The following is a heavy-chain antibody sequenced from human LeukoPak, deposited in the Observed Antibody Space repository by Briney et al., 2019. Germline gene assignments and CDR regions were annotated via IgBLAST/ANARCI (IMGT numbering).Heavy chain of an antibody. CDR2: IIPIFGTA. CDR3: ARVITASHYYYYGMDV. CDR1: EGTFSSYA. Sequence: SVKVSCKASEGTFSSYAISWVRQAPGQGLEWMGGIIPIFGTANYAQKFQGRVTITADESTSTAYMELSSLRSEDTAVYYCARVITASHYYYYGMDVWGQGTTVTVSS. D-gene: IGHD1-14*01. J-gene: IGHJ6*02. V-gene: IGHV1-69*13.